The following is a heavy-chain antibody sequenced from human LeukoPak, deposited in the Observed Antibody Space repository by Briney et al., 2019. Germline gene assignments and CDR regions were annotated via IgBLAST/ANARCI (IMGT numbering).Heavy chain of an antibody. CDR3: ACSDRHYYDSSGYQTFDI. D-gene: IGHD3-22*01. J-gene: IGHJ3*02. Sequence: SETLSLTCTVSGGSISSSSYYWGWLRQPPGKGLEWIGSIYYSGSTYYNPSLKSRVTISVDTSKNQFSLKLSSVTAADTAVYYCACSDRHYYDSSGYQTFDIWGQGTMVTVSS. CDR2: IYYSGST. CDR1: GGSISSSSYY. V-gene: IGHV4-39*01.